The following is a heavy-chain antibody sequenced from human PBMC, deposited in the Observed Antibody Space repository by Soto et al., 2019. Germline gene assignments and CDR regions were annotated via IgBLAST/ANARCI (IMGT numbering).Heavy chain of an antibody. J-gene: IGHJ4*02. D-gene: IGHD2-2*01. Sequence: SETLSLTCTVSGGSISSSSYYWGWIRQPPGKGLEWIGSIYYSGSTYYNPSLKSRVTISVDTSKNQFSLKLSSVTAADTAVCYCARLPRTSIYLFDYWGRGTLVTVSS. V-gene: IGHV4-39*01. CDR2: IYYSGST. CDR3: ARLPRTSIYLFDY. CDR1: GGSISSSSYY.